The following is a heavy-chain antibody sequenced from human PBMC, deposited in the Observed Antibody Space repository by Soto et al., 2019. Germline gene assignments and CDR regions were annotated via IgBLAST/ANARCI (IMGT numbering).Heavy chain of an antibody. D-gene: IGHD3-22*01. CDR2: ISTSGAST. CDR1: GFTFSNYA. CDR3: AKAGDSSGYYYLQYFDY. J-gene: IGHJ4*02. V-gene: IGHV3-23*01. Sequence: EVQLFHSGGGLVQPGESLRLSCAASGFTFSNYAMTWVRQAPGKGLEWVSSISTSGASTFYADSVRGRFTISRDNSKNTLYLQLSSVRAEDTAVYYCAKAGDSSGYYYLQYFDYWGQGTLVTVSS.